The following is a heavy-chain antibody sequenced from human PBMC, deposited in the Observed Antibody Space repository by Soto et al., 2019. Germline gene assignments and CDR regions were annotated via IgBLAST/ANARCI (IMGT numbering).Heavy chain of an antibody. D-gene: IGHD2-21*01. CDR1: GYTFTNHG. Sequence: ASVKVSCKASGYTFTNHGISWVRQAPGQGLEWMGWISAYSDNTNYAQKLQGRVTMTTDTSTSTAYMELRSLRFDDTAIHYCARDTPHGGNSYFDYWGQGTLVTVSS. V-gene: IGHV1-18*01. CDR3: ARDTPHGGNSYFDY. J-gene: IGHJ4*02. CDR2: ISAYSDNT.